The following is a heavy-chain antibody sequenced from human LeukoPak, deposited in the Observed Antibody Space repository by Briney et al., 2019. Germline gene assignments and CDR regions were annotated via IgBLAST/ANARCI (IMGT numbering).Heavy chain of an antibody. CDR3: ARVGYDFGFSGAFDI. J-gene: IGHJ3*02. V-gene: IGHV3-21*01. CDR1: GFTFRSYS. CDR2: ISTSSTFI. D-gene: IGHD3-3*01. Sequence: GGSLRLSCAASGFTFRSYSMNWVRQAPGKGLEWVSFISTSSTFIYYADSVKGRFTISRDNANNALYLQMSSLRAEDTAVYYCARVGYDFGFSGAFDIWGQGTMVTVSS.